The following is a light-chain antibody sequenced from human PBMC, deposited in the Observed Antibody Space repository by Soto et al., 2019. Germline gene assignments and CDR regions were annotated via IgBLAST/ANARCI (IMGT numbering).Light chain of an antibody. CDR3: QQYNNWWT. CDR1: QSVSSS. CDR2: GAS. V-gene: IGKV3-15*01. J-gene: IGKJ1*01. Sequence: EIVMTQSPATLSVSPGERATLSCRASQSVSSSLAWYQQKPGQAPRLLIYGASTRATGIPARFSGSGSGTEFTLTISILQSEDFAVYYCQQYNNWWTFGQGTKVDIK.